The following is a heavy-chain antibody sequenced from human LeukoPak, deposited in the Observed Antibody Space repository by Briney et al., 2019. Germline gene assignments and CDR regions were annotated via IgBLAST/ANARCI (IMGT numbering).Heavy chain of an antibody. CDR3: ARGKEAILIIVVPAASKGGDYYYYYGMDV. D-gene: IGHD2-2*01. V-gene: IGHV1-69*01. CDR2: IIPIFGTA. J-gene: IGHJ6*02. CDR1: GGTFSSYA. Sequence: WASVKVSCKASGGTFSSYAISWVRQAPGQGLEWMGGIIPIFGTANYAQKFQGRVTITADESTSTAYMELSSLRSEDTAVYYCARGKEAILIIVVPAASKGGDYYYYYGMDVWGQGTTVTVSS.